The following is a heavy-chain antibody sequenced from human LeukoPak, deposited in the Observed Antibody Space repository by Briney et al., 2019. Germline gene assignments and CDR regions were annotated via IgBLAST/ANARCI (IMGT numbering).Heavy chain of an antibody. CDR2: VYSGGST. J-gene: IGHJ4*02. V-gene: IGHV3-53*01. CDR3: ARVGYYYDSRDPDY. Sequence: GGSLRLSCAASGFTVSSNYMSWVRQAPGKGLEWVSVVYSGGSTYYADSVKGRFTISRDNSKNTLYLQMNSLRAKDTAVYYCARVGYYYDSRDPDYWGQGTLVTVSS. CDR1: GFTVSSNY. D-gene: IGHD3-22*01.